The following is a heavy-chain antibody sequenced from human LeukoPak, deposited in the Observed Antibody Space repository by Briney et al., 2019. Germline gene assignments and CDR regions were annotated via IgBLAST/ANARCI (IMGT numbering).Heavy chain of an antibody. CDR1: GFTFSSYW. J-gene: IGHJ4*02. CDR2: IKQDGSEK. Sequence: PGESLRLSCAAAGFTFSSYWMSWVRQAPGKGLEWVANIKQDGSEKYYVDSVKGRFTISRDNAKNSLYLQMNSLRAEDTAVYYCARKLARHASDYWGQGTLVTVSS. V-gene: IGHV3-7*01. D-gene: IGHD6-13*01. CDR3: ARKLARHASDY.